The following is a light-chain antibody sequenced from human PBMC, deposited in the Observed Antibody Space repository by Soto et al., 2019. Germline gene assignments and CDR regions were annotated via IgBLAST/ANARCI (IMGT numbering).Light chain of an antibody. V-gene: IGKV2-30*02. Sequence: VVMTQSKLSLPVTLGQPAAISCMANQSLVHSDGIAYFSWFQQRPGRSPRRLIYKVSNRDSGVPARFSGSGSGTDFALKISRVEAEDVGVYYCMQGTHWPITFGQGRLLEI. CDR3: MQGTHWPIT. CDR1: QSLVHSDGIAY. J-gene: IGKJ5*01. CDR2: KVS.